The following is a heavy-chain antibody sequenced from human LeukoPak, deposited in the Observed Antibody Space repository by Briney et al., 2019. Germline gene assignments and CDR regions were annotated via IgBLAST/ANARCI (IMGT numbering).Heavy chain of an antibody. CDR1: GGSISSYH. D-gene: IGHD5-24*01. V-gene: IGHV4-59*08. CDR3: ARRGDGYNQGVWYFDY. Sequence: PSETLSLTCTVSGGSISSYHWSWIRQPPGKGLEWIGYIYYSGSTNYNPSLKSRVTTSVDMSNNQFSLKLSSVTAADTAVYYCARRGDGYNQGVWYFDYWGQGTLVTVSS. J-gene: IGHJ4*02. CDR2: IYYSGST.